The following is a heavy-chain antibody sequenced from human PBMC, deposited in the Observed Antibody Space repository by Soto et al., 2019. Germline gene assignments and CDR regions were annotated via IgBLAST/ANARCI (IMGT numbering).Heavy chain of an antibody. D-gene: IGHD2-15*01. V-gene: IGHV4-39*01. CDR3: APLTVSLSGPYGIQV. Sequence: SETLSLTCSFSVYSVSSSDYYCAWIRQPPGKGLEWIGSMFYSGLSYYNPSLKSRVTLSVDTSKNQFSVRLNSVTAADTAVYYCAPLTVSLSGPYGIQVWGQGTTVIVSS. CDR1: VYSVSSSDYY. J-gene: IGHJ6*01. CDR2: MFYSGLS.